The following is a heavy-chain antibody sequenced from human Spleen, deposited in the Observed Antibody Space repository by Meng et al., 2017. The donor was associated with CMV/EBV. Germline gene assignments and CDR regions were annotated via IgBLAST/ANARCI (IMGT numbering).Heavy chain of an antibody. D-gene: IGHD2-2*01. J-gene: IGHJ4*02. CDR1: GFSFRTYA. Sequence: GFSFRTYAMQWVRQDAGKDLEWVAVISFDGSNQDYADSVKGRFNISRDNSKKTVYLQMNNLRTEDTAVYYCATYSKAPAALLAYFNYWGLGTLVTVSS. CDR3: ATYSKAPAALLAYFNY. V-gene: IGHV3-30*04. CDR2: ISFDGSNQ.